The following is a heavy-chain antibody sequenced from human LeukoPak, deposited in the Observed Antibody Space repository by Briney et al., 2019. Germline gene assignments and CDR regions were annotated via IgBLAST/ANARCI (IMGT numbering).Heavy chain of an antibody. CDR1: GGTFSSYA. D-gene: IGHD3-3*01. J-gene: IGHJ4*02. V-gene: IGHV1-69*13. CDR2: IIPTFGTA. CDR3: AMWIFGVVINPDY. Sequence: ASVKVSCKASGGTFSSYAISWVRQAPGQGLEWMGGIIPTFGTANYAQKFQGRVTITADESTSTAYMELSSLRSEDTAVYYCAMWIFGVVINPDYRGQGTLVTVSS.